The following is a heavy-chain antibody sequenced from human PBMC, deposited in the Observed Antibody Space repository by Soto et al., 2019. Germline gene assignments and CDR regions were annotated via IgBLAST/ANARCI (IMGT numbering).Heavy chain of an antibody. Sequence: QVQLQQWGAGLLKPSETLSLTCAVYGGSFSGYYWSWIRQPPGKGLEWIGEINHSGSTNYNPSLKSRVTISVDTSKNQFSLKLSSVTAADTAVYYCARGGGRRGYSSSWSQYYFDYWGQGTLVTVSS. CDR3: ARGGGRRGYSSSWSQYYFDY. D-gene: IGHD6-13*01. CDR2: INHSGST. CDR1: GGSFSGYY. V-gene: IGHV4-34*01. J-gene: IGHJ4*02.